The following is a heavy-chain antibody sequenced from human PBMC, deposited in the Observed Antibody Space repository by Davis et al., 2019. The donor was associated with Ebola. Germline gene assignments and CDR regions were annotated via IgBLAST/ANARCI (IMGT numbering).Heavy chain of an antibody. Sequence: ASVKVSCKASGYTFTAYNLHWVRQVPGHGLEWMGRIITNSGGTNYAQNFQGRVTMTRDTSISTAYMELSSLKSDDTAVYYCARTTGRRSFDYWGQGTLVTVSS. J-gene: IGHJ4*02. CDR2: IITNSGGT. D-gene: IGHD4-11*01. CDR1: GYTFTAYN. V-gene: IGHV1-2*06. CDR3: ARTTGRRSFDY.